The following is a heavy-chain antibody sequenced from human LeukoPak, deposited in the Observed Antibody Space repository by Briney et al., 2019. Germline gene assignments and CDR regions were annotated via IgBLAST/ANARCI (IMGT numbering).Heavy chain of an antibody. D-gene: IGHD3-22*01. CDR2: INSDGSST. CDR3: ARERDYYDSSGYYVGGDFDI. J-gene: IGHJ3*02. Sequence: GGSLRLTCAASGFIFSSYWMHWVRQAPGKGLVWVSRINSDGSSTSYADSVKGRFTISRDNAKNTLYLQMNSLRAEDTAVYYCARERDYYDSSGYYVGGDFDIWGQGTMVAVSS. V-gene: IGHV3-74*01. CDR1: GFIFSSYW.